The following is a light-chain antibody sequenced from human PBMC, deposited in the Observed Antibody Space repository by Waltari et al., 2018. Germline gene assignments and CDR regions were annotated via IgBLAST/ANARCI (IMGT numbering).Light chain of an antibody. CDR1: QSVSSY. Sequence: EIVLTQSPATLSLSPGERATLSCRASQSVSSYLAWYQQKPGQAPRLLSYDASHRATGIPARFSGSGSGTDFTLTISSLEPEDFAVYYCQQRSNWPRGFGGGTKVEIK. J-gene: IGKJ4*01. CDR2: DAS. V-gene: IGKV3-11*01. CDR3: QQRSNWPRG.